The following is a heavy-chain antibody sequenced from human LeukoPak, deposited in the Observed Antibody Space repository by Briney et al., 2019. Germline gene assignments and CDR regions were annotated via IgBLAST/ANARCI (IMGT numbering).Heavy chain of an antibody. CDR3: ASGKYFYDDAGSVNRASRTALDL. CDR1: GDSTTSYY. Sequence: SETLSLTCSVSGDSTTSYYWSWIRQSPGKGLEWLGLIYESGDVNYHPSFRSRLFMSVDRSKTQVSLRLRSVTAADTAVYYCASGKYFYDDAGSVNRASRTALDLWARGTMVIVSS. J-gene: IGHJ3*01. CDR2: IYESGDV. D-gene: IGHD3-16*01. V-gene: IGHV4-59*01.